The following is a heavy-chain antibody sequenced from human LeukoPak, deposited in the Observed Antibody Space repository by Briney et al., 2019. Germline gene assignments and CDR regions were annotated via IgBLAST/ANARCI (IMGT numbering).Heavy chain of an antibody. D-gene: IGHD3-10*01. CDR1: GYSISSGYY. CDR2: IYTSGST. V-gene: IGHV4-38-2*02. CDR3: ARDRYYYYGSGSYYLFDY. Sequence: SETLSLTCTVSGYSISSGYYWGWIRQPPGKGLEWIGRIYTSGSTNYSPSLKSRVTMSVDTSKNQFSLKLSSVTAADTAVYYCARDRYYYYGSGSYYLFDYWGQGTLVTVSS. J-gene: IGHJ4*02.